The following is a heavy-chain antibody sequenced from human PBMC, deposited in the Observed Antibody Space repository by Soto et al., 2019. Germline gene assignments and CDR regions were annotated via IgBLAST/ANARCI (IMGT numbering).Heavy chain of an antibody. CDR3: AGGVKAMALDYYYYGMDV. CDR1: GGSIASYY. V-gene: IGHV4-59*07. J-gene: IGHJ6*02. Sequence: SDTLSLTFSVPGGSIASYYWSCIRQPPGKGLEWIGYIYYSGSTNYNPSLKSRVTISVDTSKNQFSLKLSYVTAADTAVYYCAGGVKAMALDYYYYGMDVWGQGTTVS. D-gene: IGHD5-18*01. CDR2: IYYSGST.